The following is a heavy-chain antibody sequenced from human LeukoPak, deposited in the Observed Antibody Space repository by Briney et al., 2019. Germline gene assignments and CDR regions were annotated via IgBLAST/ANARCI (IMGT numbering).Heavy chain of an antibody. D-gene: IGHD6-19*01. Sequence: ASVKVSCKVSGYTRTELSMHWVRQAPGKGLEWMGGFDPEDGETIYAQKFQGRVTMTEDTSTDTAYMELSSLRSEDTAVYYCATGPRGSIAVAGDYWGQGTLVTVSS. V-gene: IGHV1-24*01. CDR2: FDPEDGET. CDR1: GYTRTELS. J-gene: IGHJ4*02. CDR3: ATGPRGSIAVAGDY.